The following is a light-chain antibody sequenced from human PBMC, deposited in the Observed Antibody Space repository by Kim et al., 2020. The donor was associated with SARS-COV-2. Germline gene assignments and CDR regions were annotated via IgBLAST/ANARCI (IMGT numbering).Light chain of an antibody. J-gene: IGLJ1*01. Sequence: SALTQPASVAGSPGQSITISCTGTSSDVGGYNYVSWYQQHPGKAPKLMIYDVSKRPSGVSNRFSGSKSGNTASLTIFGLQAEDEADYFCSSYTSSSTYVFGTGTKVTVL. CDR3: SSYTSSSTYV. CDR1: SSDVGGYNY. V-gene: IGLV2-14*01. CDR2: DVS.